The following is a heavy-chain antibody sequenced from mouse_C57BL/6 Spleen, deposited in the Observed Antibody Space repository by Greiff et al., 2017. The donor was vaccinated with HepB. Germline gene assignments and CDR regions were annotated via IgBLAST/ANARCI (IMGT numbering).Heavy chain of an antibody. D-gene: IGHD1-1*01. J-gene: IGHJ4*01. V-gene: IGHV5-12*01. CDR1: GFTFSDYY. CDR3: ARQGSSYGAMDY. CDR2: ISNGGGST. Sequence: EVQLVESGGGLVQPGGSLKLSCAASGFTFSDYYMYWVRQTPEKRLEWVAYISNGGGSTYYPDTVKGRFTISRDNAKNTLYLQMSRLKSEDTAMYYCARQGSSYGAMDYWGQGTSVTVSS.